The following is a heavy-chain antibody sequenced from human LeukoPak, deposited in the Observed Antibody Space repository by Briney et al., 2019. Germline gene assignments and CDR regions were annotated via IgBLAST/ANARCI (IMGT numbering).Heavy chain of an antibody. J-gene: IGHJ4*01. Sequence: GGSLRLSCAASGFTFSNYAIHWVRQAPGKGLDWVAVVSFDGSKKYYADSVKGRFTISRDNSKNTLYLQMNTLRPDDTAVYYCPRAKRRPFDYWGQGTLVTVSS. V-gene: IGHV3-30-3*01. CDR3: PRAKRRPFDY. CDR2: VSFDGSKK. CDR1: GFTFSNYA. D-gene: IGHD6-6*01.